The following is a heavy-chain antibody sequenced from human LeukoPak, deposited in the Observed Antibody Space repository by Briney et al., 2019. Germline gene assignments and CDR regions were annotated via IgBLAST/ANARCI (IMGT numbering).Heavy chain of an antibody. Sequence: PSETLSLTCTVSGGSISSSSYYWGWIRQPPGKGLEWIGSIYYSGSTYYNPSLKSRVTISVDTPKNQFSLKLSSVTAADTAVYYCARHPSYYYGSGSYYDYWGQGTLVTVSS. CDR3: ARHPSYYYGSGSYYDY. V-gene: IGHV4-39*01. CDR1: GGSISSSSYY. D-gene: IGHD3-10*01. CDR2: IYYSGST. J-gene: IGHJ4*02.